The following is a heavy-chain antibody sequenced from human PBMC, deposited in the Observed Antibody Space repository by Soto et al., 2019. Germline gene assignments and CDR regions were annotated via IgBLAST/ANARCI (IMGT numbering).Heavy chain of an antibody. CDR1: GFTFSSYS. CDR2: ISSSSSYI. CDR3: ARDRVHPWIAAAGTHFDY. D-gene: IGHD6-13*01. Sequence: GGSLRLSCAASGFTFSSYSMNWVRQAPGKGLEWVSSISSSSSYIYYADSVKGRFTISRDNAENSLYLQMNSLRAEDTAVYYCARDRVHPWIAAAGTHFDYWGQGTLVTVSS. V-gene: IGHV3-21*01. J-gene: IGHJ4*02.